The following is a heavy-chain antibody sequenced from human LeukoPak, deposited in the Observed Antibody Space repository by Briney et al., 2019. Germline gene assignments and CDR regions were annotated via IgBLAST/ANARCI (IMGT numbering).Heavy chain of an antibody. CDR3: ARGLEYSSSSGLGGGY. D-gene: IGHD6-6*01. Sequence: ASVKVSCKASGYSFTGYYMHWVRQAPGQGLEWMGWINPNSGGTNYAQKFQGRVTMTRDTSISTAYMELSRLRSDDTAVYYCARGLEYSSSSGLGGGYWGQGTLVTVSS. CDR1: GYSFTGYY. CDR2: INPNSGGT. J-gene: IGHJ4*02. V-gene: IGHV1-2*02.